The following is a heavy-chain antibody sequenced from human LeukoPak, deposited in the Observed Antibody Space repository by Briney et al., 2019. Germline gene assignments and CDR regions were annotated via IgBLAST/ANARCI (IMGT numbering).Heavy chain of an antibody. V-gene: IGHV3-23*01. D-gene: IGHD5-24*01. CDR3: AKSGYNRFDY. Sequence: AAGSLRLSCAASGFTFSSGAMCWFRQPPGERLQWVSAFSGSGGDTYYADSVKGRFTISRDNSKNTLYLQMNSLRAEDTAVYYCAKSGYNRFDYWGQGTLVTVSS. J-gene: IGHJ4*02. CDR1: GFTFSSGA. CDR2: FSGSGGDT.